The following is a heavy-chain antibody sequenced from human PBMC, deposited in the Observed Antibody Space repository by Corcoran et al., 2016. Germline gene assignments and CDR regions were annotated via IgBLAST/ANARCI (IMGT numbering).Heavy chain of an antibody. CDR3: ARDGGIVVVPAAMSGECYYYYGMDV. CDR1: GYTFTSYD. J-gene: IGHJ6*02. D-gene: IGHD2-2*01. Sequence: QVQLVQSGAEVKKPGASVKVSCKASGYTFTSYDINWVRQATGQGLEWMGWMNPNSGNTGYAQKFQGRVTMTRNTSISTAYMELSSLRSEDTAGYYCARDGGIVVVPAAMSGECYYYYGMDVWGQGTTVTVSS. V-gene: IGHV1-8*01. CDR2: MNPNSGNT.